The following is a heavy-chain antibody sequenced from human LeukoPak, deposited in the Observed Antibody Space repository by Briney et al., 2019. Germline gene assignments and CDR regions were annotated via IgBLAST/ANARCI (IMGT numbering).Heavy chain of an antibody. V-gene: IGHV4-4*07. D-gene: IGHD1-26*01. CDR3: ARRPRNSGSDDGPSGLDY. CDR2: IYTSGST. J-gene: IGHJ4*02. Sequence: SETLSLTCTVSGGSISSYYWSWIRQPAGKGLEWIGRIYTSGSTNYNPSLKSRVTMSVDTSKNQFSLKLSFVTAADTAVYYCARRPRNSGSDDGPSGLDYWGQGTLVTVSS. CDR1: GGSISSYY.